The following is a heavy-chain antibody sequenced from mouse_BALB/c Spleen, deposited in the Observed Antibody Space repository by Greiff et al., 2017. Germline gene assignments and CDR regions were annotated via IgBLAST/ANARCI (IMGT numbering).Heavy chain of an antibody. Sequence: EVKLVESGGGLVKPGGSLKLSCAASGFTFSSYAMSWVRQTPEKRLEWVASISSGGSTYYPDSVKGRFTISRDNARNILYLQMSSLRSEDTAMYYCARGLVYYRYDDAMDYWGQGTSVTVSS. CDR1: GFTFSSYA. CDR3: ARGLVYYRYDDAMDY. V-gene: IGHV5-6-5*01. CDR2: ISSGGST. D-gene: IGHD2-14*01. J-gene: IGHJ4*01.